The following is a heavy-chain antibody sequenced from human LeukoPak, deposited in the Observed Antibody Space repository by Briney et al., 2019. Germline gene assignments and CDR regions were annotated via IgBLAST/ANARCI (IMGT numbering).Heavy chain of an antibody. V-gene: IGHV4-34*01. Sequence: SETLSLTCTVSGGSISSYYWSWIRQPPGKGLEWIGEINHSGSTNYDPSLKSRVTISVDTSKNQFSLKLSSVTAADTAVYYCARAPGVAKYYYYGMDVWGQGTTVTVSS. D-gene: IGHD3-3*01. J-gene: IGHJ6*02. CDR3: ARAPGVAKYYYYGMDV. CDR1: GGSISSYY. CDR2: INHSGST.